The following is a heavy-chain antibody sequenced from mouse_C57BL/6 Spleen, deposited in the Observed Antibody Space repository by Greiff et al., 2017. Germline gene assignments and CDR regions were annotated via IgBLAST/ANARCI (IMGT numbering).Heavy chain of an antibody. Sequence: EVMLVESGGGLVQPGGSMKLSCAASGFTFSDAWMDWVRQSPEKGLEWVAEIRNKANNHATYYAESVKGRFTISRDDSKSSVYLQMNSLRAEDTGIYYCTSTMVKGYFDYWGQGTTLTVSS. V-gene: IGHV6-6*01. CDR1: GFTFSDAW. D-gene: IGHD2-2*01. CDR3: TSTMVKGYFDY. J-gene: IGHJ2*01. CDR2: IRNKANNHAT.